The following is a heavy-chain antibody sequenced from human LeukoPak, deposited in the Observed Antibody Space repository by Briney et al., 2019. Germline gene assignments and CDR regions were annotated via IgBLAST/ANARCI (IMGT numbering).Heavy chain of an antibody. CDR1: GGTFISYA. J-gene: IGHJ4*02. Sequence: SVKVSCKASGGTFISYAISWVRQAPGQGLEWMGRIIPILGIANYAQKFQGRVTITADKSTSTAYMELSSLRSEDTAVYYCARDYYGSGSYHNFDYWGQGTLVTVSS. V-gene: IGHV1-69*04. CDR2: IIPILGIA. D-gene: IGHD3-10*01. CDR3: ARDYYGSGSYHNFDY.